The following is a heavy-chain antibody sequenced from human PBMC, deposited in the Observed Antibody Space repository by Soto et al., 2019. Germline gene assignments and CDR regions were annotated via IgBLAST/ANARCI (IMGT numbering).Heavy chain of an antibody. D-gene: IGHD1-26*01. CDR3: ARRYGSAIDY. V-gene: IGHV4-34*01. J-gene: IGHJ4*02. CDR1: GVSFSGYY. Sequence: SETLSLTCTVSGVSFSGYYWSWIRQPPGKGLEWIGEINHSGSTNCNPSLKSRVTISVDTSKNQFSLKLSSVTAADTAVYYCARRYGSAIDYWGQGTLVTVSS. CDR2: INHSGST.